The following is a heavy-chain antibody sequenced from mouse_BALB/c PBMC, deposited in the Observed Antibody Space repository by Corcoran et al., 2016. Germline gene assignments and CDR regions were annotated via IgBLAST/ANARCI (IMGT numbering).Heavy chain of an antibody. D-gene: IGHD2-4*01. Sequence: EVQLQQFGPGLVKPGASVKISCTASGYSFNGYYMHWVKQSHVKSLEWIGRINPYNGATSYNQNFKDKASLTVDKSSSTAYMELHSLTSEDSAVYYCARDYDYWDFDVWGAGTTVTVSS. V-gene: IGHV1-26*01. CDR2: INPYNGAT. CDR1: GYSFNGYY. J-gene: IGHJ1*01. CDR3: ARDYDYWDFDV.